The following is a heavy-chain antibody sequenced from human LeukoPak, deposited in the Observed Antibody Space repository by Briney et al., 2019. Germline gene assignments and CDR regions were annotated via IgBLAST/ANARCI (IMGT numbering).Heavy chain of an antibody. V-gene: IGHV3-30-3*01. J-gene: IGHJ4*02. CDR1: GFTFSSYV. CDR3: ASPSSYGHQLKYYFDY. CDR2: ISYDGSNK. Sequence: GRSLRLSCAASGFTFSSYVMHWVRQAPGKGLEWVAVISYDGSNKYYADSVKGRFTISRDNSKNTLYLQMNSLRAEDTAVYYCASPSSYGHQLKYYFDYWGQGTLVTVSS. D-gene: IGHD5-18*01.